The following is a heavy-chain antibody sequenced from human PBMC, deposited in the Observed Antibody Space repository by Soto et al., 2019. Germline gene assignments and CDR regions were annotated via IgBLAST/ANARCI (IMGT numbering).Heavy chain of an antibody. CDR1: GCSISSGGYY. CDR2: IYYSGSN. CDR3: ARAGYSSSWYWGAYWFDP. V-gene: IGHV4-31*03. Sequence: PSETLSLTCTVSGCSISSGGYYWSWIRQHPGKGLERIGYIYYSGSNYYKTSIKRRVTISVDTSKNQFSLKLSSVTAADTAVYYCARAGYSSSWYWGAYWFDPWGQGTLVTVSS. J-gene: IGHJ5*02. D-gene: IGHD6-13*01.